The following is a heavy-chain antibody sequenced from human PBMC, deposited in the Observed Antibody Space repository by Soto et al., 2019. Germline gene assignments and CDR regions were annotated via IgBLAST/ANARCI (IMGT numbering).Heavy chain of an antibody. Sequence: VSVKVSCKTSGYSFTTYGISWVRQAPGQGLEWMGWISAYNGNTNYAQKLQGRVTMTTDTSTSTAYMELRSLRSDDTAVYYCAREGPAPYYYYGMDVWGHGSTVTVSS. V-gene: IGHV1-18*01. CDR2: ISAYNGNT. J-gene: IGHJ6*02. CDR1: GYSFTTYG. CDR3: AREGPAPYYYYGMDV.